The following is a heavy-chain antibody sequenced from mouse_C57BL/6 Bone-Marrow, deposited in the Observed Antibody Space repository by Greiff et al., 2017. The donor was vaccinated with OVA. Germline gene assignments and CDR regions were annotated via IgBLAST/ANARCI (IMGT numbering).Heavy chain of an antibody. V-gene: IGHV1-59*01. D-gene: IGHD2-3*01. Sequence: QVHVKQPGAELVRPGTSVKLSCKASGYTFTSYWMHWVKQRPGQGLEWIGVIDPSDSYTNYNQKFKGKATLTVDTSSSTAYMQLSSLTSEDSAVYYCARDDPLCYAMDYWGQGTSVTVSS. CDR2: IDPSDSYT. CDR3: ARDDPLCYAMDY. CDR1: GYTFTSYW. J-gene: IGHJ4*01.